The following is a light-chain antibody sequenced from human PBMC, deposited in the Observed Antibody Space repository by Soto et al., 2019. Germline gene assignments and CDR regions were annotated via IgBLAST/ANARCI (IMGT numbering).Light chain of an antibody. CDR3: QHRSNWPWT. CDR1: ESVRGY. Sequence: EIVLKKSPATLSLSPGERATLSCRASESVRGYLSWYQQKPGQAPRLLIHDASNRATGIPARFSGSGSGTDFTLTISSLEPEDFAVYYCQHRSNWPWTFGQGTKVDIK. V-gene: IGKV3-11*01. CDR2: DAS. J-gene: IGKJ1*01.